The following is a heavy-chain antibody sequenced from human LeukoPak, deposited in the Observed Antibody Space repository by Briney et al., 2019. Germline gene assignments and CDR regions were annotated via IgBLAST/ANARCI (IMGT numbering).Heavy chain of an antibody. J-gene: IGHJ4*02. Sequence: SQTLSLTCTVSGGSISSYYWSWIRQPPGKGLEWIGYIYYSGSTNYNPSLKSRVTISVDTSKNQFSLKLSSVTAADTAVYYCARDSSSGLVNYWGQGTLVTVSS. CDR2: IYYSGST. D-gene: IGHD1-26*01. CDR3: ARDSSSGLVNY. CDR1: GGSISSYY. V-gene: IGHV4-59*01.